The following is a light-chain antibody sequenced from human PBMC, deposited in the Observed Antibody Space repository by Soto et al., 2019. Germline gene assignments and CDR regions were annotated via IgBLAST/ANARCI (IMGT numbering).Light chain of an antibody. Sequence: QPVLTQSSSASASLGSSAKLTCTLSSGHSSYIIAWHQQQPGKAPRYLMKLEGSGSYNKGSGVPDRFSGSSSGADRYLTISNLQFEDEADYYCETWDFNTRVFGGGTTLTVL. CDR3: ETWDFNTRV. V-gene: IGLV4-60*02. CDR1: SGHSSYI. CDR2: LEGSGSY. J-gene: IGLJ3*02.